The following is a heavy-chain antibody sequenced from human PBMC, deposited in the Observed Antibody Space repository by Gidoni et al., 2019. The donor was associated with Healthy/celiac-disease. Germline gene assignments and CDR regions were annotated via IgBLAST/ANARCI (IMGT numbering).Heavy chain of an antibody. CDR2: SKSKTDGGTT. CDR3: NTGCSSSWYVGGFDY. CDR1: VFTFRNAW. V-gene: IGHV3-15*01. J-gene: IGHJ4*02. D-gene: IGHD6-13*01. Sequence: EVQLVDSGGGLVTPGGSLRLSSDASVFTFRNAWMSWVRQAPGKGLEGVGRSKSKTDGGTTDYAAPVKGRVTISRDDSTNTLYLQMNSLKTEDTAVYYGNTGCSSSWYVGGFDYWGQGTLVTVSS.